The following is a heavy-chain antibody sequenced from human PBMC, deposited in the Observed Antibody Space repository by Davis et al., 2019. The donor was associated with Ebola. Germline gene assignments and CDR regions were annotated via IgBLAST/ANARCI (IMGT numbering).Heavy chain of an antibody. Sequence: SVKVSCKASGYTFTSYGISWVRQAPGQGLEWMGGITPLFSKADYAQKFQGRVTITADESTSTAYMELTSLTSDDTAIYYCAREVTAFCDGDCALYYWGQGTLVTVSS. J-gene: IGHJ4*02. CDR1: GYTFTSYG. V-gene: IGHV1-69*13. CDR3: AREVTAFCDGDCALYY. D-gene: IGHD2-21*02. CDR2: ITPLFSKA.